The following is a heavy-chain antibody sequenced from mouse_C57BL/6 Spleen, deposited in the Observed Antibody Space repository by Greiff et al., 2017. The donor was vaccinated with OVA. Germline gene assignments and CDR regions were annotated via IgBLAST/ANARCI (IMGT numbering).Heavy chain of an antibody. CDR1: GYAFSSSW. V-gene: IGHV1-82*01. Sequence: VKLQESGPELVKPGASAKISCKASGYAFSSSWMNWVQQRPGKGLEWIGRIYPGDGDTNYNGKFKGKATLTADKSSSTAYMQLSSLTSEDSAVYFCARNVLRAYYFDYWGQGTTLTVSS. D-gene: IGHD1-1*01. J-gene: IGHJ2*01. CDR3: ARNVLRAYYFDY. CDR2: IYPGDGDT.